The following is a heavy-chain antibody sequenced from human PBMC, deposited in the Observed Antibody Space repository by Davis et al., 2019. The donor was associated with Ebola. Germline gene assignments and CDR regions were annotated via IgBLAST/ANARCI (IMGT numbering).Heavy chain of an antibody. V-gene: IGHV6-1*01. D-gene: IGHD1-1*01. Sequence: HSQTLSLTCAISGDSVAGGTGGWNWIRQSPSRGLEWLGMTYYCSKWYTGYAESVKSRINISPDTSKNQFSLQLNSVTPEDTAVYYCASGFWKACFNSWGEGILVTVSS. CDR2: TYYCSKWYT. CDR3: ASGFWKACFNS. CDR1: GDSVAGGTGG. J-gene: IGHJ4*02.